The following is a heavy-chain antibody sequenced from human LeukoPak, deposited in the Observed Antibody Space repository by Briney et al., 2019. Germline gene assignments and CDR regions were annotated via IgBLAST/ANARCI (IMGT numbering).Heavy chain of an antibody. CDR1: GLSFTKYA. CDR3: AKVSFDGGVIPYFDS. CDR2: MSSSGDST. Sequence: GGSLRLSCAASGLSFTKYAMSWVRQAPGKGLEWVSGMSSSGDSTDYADSVKGRFTISRDNSKNTLYLQMDSLRVEDTAVFCAKVSFDGGVIPYFDSWGQGTVVTVSS. J-gene: IGHJ4*02. D-gene: IGHD3-16*02. V-gene: IGHV3-23*01.